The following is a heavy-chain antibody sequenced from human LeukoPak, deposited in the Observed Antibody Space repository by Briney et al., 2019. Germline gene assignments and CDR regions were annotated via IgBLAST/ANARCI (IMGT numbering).Heavy chain of an antibody. V-gene: IGHV4-39*01. D-gene: IGHD2-21*01. CDR3: ARAYCGGDCSLNWFDP. CDR1: GGSVSSSSYY. CDR2: IYYSSRS. Sequence: SETLSLTCTVSGGSVSSSSYYWGWIREPPGKGLEWIGSIYYSSRSSYNPSIPSRVTISVDTSKTQSSLKLSSVTAAATAVSYCARAYCGGDCSLNWFDPWGQGTLVTVSS. J-gene: IGHJ5*02.